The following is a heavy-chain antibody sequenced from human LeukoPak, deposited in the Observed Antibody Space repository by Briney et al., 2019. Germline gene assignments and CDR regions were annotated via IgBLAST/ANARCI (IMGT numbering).Heavy chain of an antibody. CDR1: GFTFSSYW. CDR3: ARAPSEIGGYYPEYFRH. CDR2: IKSDGST. Sequence: AGGPLRLSCAASGFTFSSYWMHWVRQAPGKGLVWVSRIKSDGSTNYADSVKGRFTISSDNAKNTVSLQMNSLRAEDTGVYYCARAPSEIGGYYPEYFRHWGQGTLVTVSS. V-gene: IGHV3-74*01. D-gene: IGHD3-22*01. J-gene: IGHJ1*01.